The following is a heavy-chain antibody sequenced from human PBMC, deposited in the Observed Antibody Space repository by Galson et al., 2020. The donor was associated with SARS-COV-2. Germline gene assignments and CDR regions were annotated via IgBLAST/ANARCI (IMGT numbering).Heavy chain of an antibody. D-gene: IGHD2-8*01. CDR3: ARDRFSAVSTPFDY. CDR2: INWNGFTP. V-gene: IGHV3-20*04. J-gene: IGHJ4*02. Sequence: GGSLRLSCAGSGYSFDDHGMSWVRQVPGKGLEWVAGINWNGFTPRYVESVKGRFTISRDNAKNLLFLQMNSLRPDDTALYYCARDRFSAVSTPFDYWGQGTLVTVSS. CDR1: GYSFDDHG.